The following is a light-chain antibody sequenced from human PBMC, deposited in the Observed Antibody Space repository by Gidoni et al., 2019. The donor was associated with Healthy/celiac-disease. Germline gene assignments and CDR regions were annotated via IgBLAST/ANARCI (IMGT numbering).Light chain of an antibody. V-gene: IGKV3-20*01. CDR1: QSVSSSY. J-gene: IGKJ1*01. CDR3: QQYGSSPPVT. Sequence: DIVFTQSPGTLSLSPGERATLSCRASQSVSSSYLAWYQQKPGQAPRLLIYGASSRATGIPDRFSGSGSGTDFTLTISRLEPEDFAVYYCQQYGSSPPVTFGQGTKVEIK. CDR2: GAS.